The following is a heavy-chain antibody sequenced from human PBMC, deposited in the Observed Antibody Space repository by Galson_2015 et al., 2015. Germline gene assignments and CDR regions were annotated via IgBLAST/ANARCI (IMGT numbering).Heavy chain of an antibody. J-gene: IGHJ6*02. CDR2: ISSSSSTI. D-gene: IGHD2-2*01. V-gene: IGHV3-48*02. Sequence: SLRLSCAASGFTFSSYSMNWVRQAPGKGLEWVLYISSSSSTIYYADSVKGRFTISRDNAKNSLYLQMNSLRDEDTAVYYCARLPTIVVVPAAMYPPYYYYGMDVWGQGTTVTVSS. CDR3: ARLPTIVVVPAAMYPPYYYYGMDV. CDR1: GFTFSSYS.